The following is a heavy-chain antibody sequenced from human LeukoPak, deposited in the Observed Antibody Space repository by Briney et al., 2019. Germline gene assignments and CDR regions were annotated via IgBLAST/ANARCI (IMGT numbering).Heavy chain of an antibody. V-gene: IGHV4-59*08. Sequence: KSSETLSLTCTVSGGSISSYYWSWIRQPPGKGLEWIGYIYYSGSTIHNPSLKSRVTISVDTSKNQFSLKLSSVTAADTAVYYCARQRTYYYDSSGYYGAFDIWGQGTMVTVSS. D-gene: IGHD3-22*01. CDR2: IYYSGST. CDR3: ARQRTYYYDSSGYYGAFDI. CDR1: GGSISSYY. J-gene: IGHJ3*02.